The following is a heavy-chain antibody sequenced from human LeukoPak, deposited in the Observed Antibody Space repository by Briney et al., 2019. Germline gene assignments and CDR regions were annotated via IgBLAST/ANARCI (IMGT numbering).Heavy chain of an antibody. CDR1: GYSFSTYW. J-gene: IGHJ4*02. Sequence: GESLKISCKGSGYSFSTYWIGWVRQMPGKGLEWMGIIYPGDSDTRYSPSFQGQVTISADKSISTAYLQWSSLKASDTAMYYCARRVSLGPSVAAMDYFDYWGQGTLVTVSS. D-gene: IGHD5-18*01. V-gene: IGHV5-51*01. CDR2: IYPGDSDT. CDR3: ARRVSLGPSVAAMDYFDY.